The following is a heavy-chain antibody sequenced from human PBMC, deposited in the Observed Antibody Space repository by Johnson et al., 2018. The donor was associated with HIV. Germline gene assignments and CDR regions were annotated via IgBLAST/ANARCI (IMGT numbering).Heavy chain of an antibody. CDR1: GFTVMSHY. D-gene: IGHD3-22*01. CDR3: AKDTGAYYYDSSGYWDAFDI. J-gene: IGHJ3*02. V-gene: IGHV3-66*02. CDR2: IYDGDTT. Sequence: EVQLVESGGGSVQPGGSLRLSCAASGFTVMSHYMTWFRQAPGKGLEWVSVIYDGDTTYYTDSVKGRFTISRDNAKNSLYLQMNSLRAEDTALYYCAKDTGAYYYDSSGYWDAFDIWGQGTMVTVSS.